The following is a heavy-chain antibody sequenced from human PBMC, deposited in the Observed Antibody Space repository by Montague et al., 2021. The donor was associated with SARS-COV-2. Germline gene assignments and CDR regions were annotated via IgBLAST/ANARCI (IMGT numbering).Heavy chain of an antibody. J-gene: IGHJ3*02. D-gene: IGHD4-23*01. CDR3: VRDHPYGGPRGAYDI. CDR2: IYDGGAV. CDR1: GGSITGYY. Sequence: SETLSLTCTVSGGSITGYYWCWLRRSPGKGLEWIAYIYDGGAVNXNPSLGSRVTISTDTSKNQLSLKVNSVTAADTAVDYCVRDHPYGGPRGAYDIWGQGTVVTVSS. V-gene: IGHV4-59*01.